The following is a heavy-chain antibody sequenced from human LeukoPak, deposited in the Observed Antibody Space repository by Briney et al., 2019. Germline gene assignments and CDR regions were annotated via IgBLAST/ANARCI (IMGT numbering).Heavy chain of an antibody. Sequence: GGPLRLSCAPSGFTFSNAWMKWVRQAPGKGLEWVGRNKSKTEGGTTDYAAPVRGRFTISRDDSQNTVDLQISSLTAEDTAMYFCTTTYIVASTRKFADYWGQGTLVVVSS. CDR3: TTTYIVASTRKFADY. CDR1: GFTFSNAW. V-gene: IGHV3-15*01. CDR2: NKSKTEGGTT. J-gene: IGHJ4*02. D-gene: IGHD5-12*01.